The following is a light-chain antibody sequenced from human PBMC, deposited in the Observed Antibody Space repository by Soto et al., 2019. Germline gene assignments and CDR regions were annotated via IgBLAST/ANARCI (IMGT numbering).Light chain of an antibody. J-gene: IGLJ3*02. V-gene: IGLV2-8*01. CDR3: SSYADSDSLL. CDR1: SSDVGGYNY. CDR2: EVT. Sequence: HSVLTQPPSTSGSPGQSVTISCTGTSSDVGGYNYVSWYQQHPGKVPKLIIYEVTRRPSGVPYRFSGSKSGNTASLTVSGLQPEDEADYYCSSYADSDSLLFGGGTQLTVL.